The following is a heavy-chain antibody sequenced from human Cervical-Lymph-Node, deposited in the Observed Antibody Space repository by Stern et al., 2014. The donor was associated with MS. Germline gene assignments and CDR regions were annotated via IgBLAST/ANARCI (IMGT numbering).Heavy chain of an antibody. D-gene: IGHD4-23*01. J-gene: IGHJ6*02. V-gene: IGHV3-74*01. CDR3: ARGPPNFGGNSDYYYGMDV. CDR2: INSDGSST. CDR1: GFTFSSYW. Sequence: EVQLVESGGGLVQPGGSLRLSCAASGFTFSSYWMHWVRQAPGKGLEWVSRINSDGSSTSYAESVKGRFTISRDNAKNTLYPQMNSLRAEDTAVYYCARGPPNFGGNSDYYYGMDVWGQGTTVTVSS.